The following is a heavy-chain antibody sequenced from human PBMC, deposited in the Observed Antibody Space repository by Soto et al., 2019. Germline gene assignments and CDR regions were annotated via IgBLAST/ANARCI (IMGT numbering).Heavy chain of an antibody. D-gene: IGHD2-2*01. CDR3: ARGDIVVVPAAKSRDYYYYYMDV. CDR2: INPNSGGT. Sequence: ASVKVSCKASGYTFTGYYMHWVRQAPGQGLEWMGWINPNSGGTNYAQKFQGWVTMTRDTSINTAYMELSRLRSDDTAVYYCARGDIVVVPAAKSRDYYYYYMDVWGKGTTVTVSS. V-gene: IGHV1-2*04. CDR1: GYTFTGYY. J-gene: IGHJ6*03.